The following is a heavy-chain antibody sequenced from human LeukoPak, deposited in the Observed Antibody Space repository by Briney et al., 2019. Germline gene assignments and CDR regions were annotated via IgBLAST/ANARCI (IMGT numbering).Heavy chain of an antibody. CDR1: GFTFSSYS. J-gene: IGHJ4*02. V-gene: IGHV3-21*01. CDR2: ISSSSSYI. Sequence: GGSLRLSCAASGFTFSSYSMNWVRQAPGKGLEWVSSISSSSSYIYYAGSVKGRFTISRDNAKNSLYLQMNSLRAEDTAVYYCARDRPHVDYYDSSGYYYYFDYWGQGTLVTVSS. D-gene: IGHD3-22*01. CDR3: ARDRPHVDYYDSSGYYYYFDY.